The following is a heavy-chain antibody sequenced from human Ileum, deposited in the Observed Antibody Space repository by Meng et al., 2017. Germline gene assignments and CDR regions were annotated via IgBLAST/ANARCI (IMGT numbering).Heavy chain of an antibody. CDR1: GYGFIAYY. CDR3: ARESGGSSQYYFDY. CDR2: INPNSGGT. Sequence: QLVQSGGGVKKPGASVKSSFKASGYGFIAYYMHWVRQAPGQGLGWVGRINPNSGGTNYARDFQGRVTMTRDTSISTAYMELSRLRSDDTAVYYCARESGGSSQYYFDYWGQGTLVTVSS. D-gene: IGHD2-15*01. V-gene: IGHV1-2*06. J-gene: IGHJ4*02.